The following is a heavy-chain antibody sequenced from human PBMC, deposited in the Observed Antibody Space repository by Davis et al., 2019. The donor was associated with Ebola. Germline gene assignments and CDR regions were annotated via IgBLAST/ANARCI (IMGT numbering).Heavy chain of an antibody. D-gene: IGHD6-19*01. Sequence: AASVKVSCKASGGTFSSYAISWVRQAPGQGLEWMGGIIPIFGTANYAQKFQGRVTITADESTSTAYMELSSLRSEDTAVYYCARSTGIAVAGTPVGGMDVWGQGTTVTVSS. V-gene: IGHV1-69*13. CDR2: IIPIFGTA. CDR3: ARSTGIAVAGTPVGGMDV. CDR1: GGTFSSYA. J-gene: IGHJ6*02.